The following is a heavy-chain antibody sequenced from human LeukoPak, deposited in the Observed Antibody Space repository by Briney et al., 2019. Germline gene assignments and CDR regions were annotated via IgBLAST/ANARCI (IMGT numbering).Heavy chain of an antibody. CDR2: IYGDART. CDR3: ARPQGSGTYLGQ. J-gene: IGHJ4*02. V-gene: IGHV3-53*01. Sequence: PGGSLRLSCAASGISTYVSWVRRAPGKALEWVSIIYGDARTYYADSVKGRFAISRDKSKNTVLLQMNSLRTEDTAVYYCARPQGSGTYLGQWGLGTLVAVSS. CDR1: GISTY. D-gene: IGHD1-26*01.